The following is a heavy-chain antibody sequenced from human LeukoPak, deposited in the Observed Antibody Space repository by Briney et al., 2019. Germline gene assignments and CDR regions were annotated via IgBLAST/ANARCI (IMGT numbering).Heavy chain of an antibody. CDR1: GCTFSAYF. CDR3: ARERQDTIVHSGAFDI. Sequence: PGRSLRLSCEACGCTFSAYFMHSLRQAPGKGLEGVAVIASDGSHTFYVESVKGRFTISRDNSKNKLYLQMNSLRAEDTAVYFCARERQDTIVHSGAFDIWGQGTMVNVSS. V-gene: IGHV3-30-3*01. D-gene: IGHD3-10*01. J-gene: IGHJ3*02. CDR2: IASDGSHT.